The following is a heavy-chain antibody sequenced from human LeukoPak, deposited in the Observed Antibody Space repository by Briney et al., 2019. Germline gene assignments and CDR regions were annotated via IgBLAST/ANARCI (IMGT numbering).Heavy chain of an antibody. Sequence: GGSLSLSCAASGFTFSSYAMSWVCQAPGEGLEWVSSISGSGGETKYADCVKGRFTISRDNCKNTLHMQMNRQRAEDTGIYYCVKGGTSNGWYWFDPWGQGTLVTVSS. CDR2: ISGSGGET. J-gene: IGHJ5*02. D-gene: IGHD2-2*01. V-gene: IGHV3-23*01. CDR3: VKGGTSNGWYWFDP. CDR1: GFTFSSYA.